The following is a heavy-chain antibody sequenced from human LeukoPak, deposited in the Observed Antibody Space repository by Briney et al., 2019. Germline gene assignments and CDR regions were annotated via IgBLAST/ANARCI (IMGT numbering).Heavy chain of an antibody. V-gene: IGHV3-30*02. CDR1: GFTFSSYG. D-gene: IGHD3-9*01. CDR2: IRYDGSNK. Sequence: GGSLRPSCAASGFTFSSYGMHWVRQAPGKGLEGVAFIRYDGSNKYYADSVKGRFTISRDNSKNTLYLQMNSLRAEDTAVYYCAKDGTYYDILTGYSVYYYYYMDVWGKGTTVTVSS. CDR3: AKDGTYYDILTGYSVYYYYYMDV. J-gene: IGHJ6*03.